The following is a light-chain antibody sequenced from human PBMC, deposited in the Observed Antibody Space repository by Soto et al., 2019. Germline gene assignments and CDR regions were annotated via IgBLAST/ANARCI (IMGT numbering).Light chain of an antibody. CDR1: QSVTNSF. J-gene: IGKJ2*01. CDR3: QQYSTLPHT. V-gene: IGKV3-20*01. CDR2: GVS. Sequence: ENVLTQSPGTLSLSPGERATLSCRASQSVTNSFFAWYQQKPGQAPRLLIYGVSSRATGIPDRFGGSGSGTDFTLTISGLEPEDFVVYYCQQYSTLPHTFGQGTKLEVK.